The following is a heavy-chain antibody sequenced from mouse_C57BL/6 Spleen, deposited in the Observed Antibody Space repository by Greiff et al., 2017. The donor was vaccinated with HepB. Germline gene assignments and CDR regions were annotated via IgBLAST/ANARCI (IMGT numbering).Heavy chain of an antibody. D-gene: IGHD1-1*01. CDR1: GFSLTSYG. J-gene: IGHJ4*01. CDR2: IWSGGST. CDR3: ATSGITTVVAPSYAMDY. Sequence: VQLVESGPGLVQPSQSLSITCTVSGFSLTSYGVHWVRQSPGKGLEWLGVIWSGGSTDYNAAFISRLSISKDNSKSQVFFKMNSLQADDTAIYYCATSGITTVVAPSYAMDYWGQGTSVTVSS. V-gene: IGHV2-2*01.